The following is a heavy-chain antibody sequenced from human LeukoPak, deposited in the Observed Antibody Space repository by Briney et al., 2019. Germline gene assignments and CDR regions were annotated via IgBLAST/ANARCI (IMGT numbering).Heavy chain of an antibody. V-gene: IGHV3-23*01. J-gene: IGHJ6*02. CDR1: AFTFSSYA. CDR2: ISGSGDST. Sequence: PGGSLRLSCAASAFTFSSYAMSWVRQAPGKGLEWVSAISGSGDSTYYADSVKGRLTISRDNSKNTVYLQMNSLRAEDTAVYYCAKVGRTAGIHYYYYGMDVWGQGTTVTVSS. CDR3: AKVGRTAGIHYYYYGMDV. D-gene: IGHD6-13*01.